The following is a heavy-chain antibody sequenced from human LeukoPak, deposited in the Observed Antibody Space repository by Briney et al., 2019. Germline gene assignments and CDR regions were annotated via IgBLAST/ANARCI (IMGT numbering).Heavy chain of an antibody. D-gene: IGHD6-19*01. CDR2: ISWNSGSI. V-gene: IGHV3-9*01. Sequence: PGGSLRLPCAASGFTFDDYAMHWVRQAPGKGLEWVSAISWNSGSIGYADSVKGRFTISRDNAKNSLYLQMNSLRAEDTALYYCAKETHSSGWYGMDVWGQGTTVTVSS. CDR3: AKETHSSGWYGMDV. CDR1: GFTFDDYA. J-gene: IGHJ6*02.